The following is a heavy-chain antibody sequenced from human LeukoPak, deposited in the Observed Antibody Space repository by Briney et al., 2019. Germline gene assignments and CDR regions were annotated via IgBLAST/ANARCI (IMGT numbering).Heavy chain of an antibody. D-gene: IGHD3-9*01. CDR3: ARVSLVNYYYHYMDV. V-gene: IGHV1-18*01. CDR2: ISAYNGNT. Sequence: ASVKVSCKASGYTFTSYGISWVRQAPGQGLEWMGWISAYNGNTNYAQKLQGRVTMTTDTSTSTAYMELRSLRSDDTAVYYCARVSLVNYYYHYMDVWGKGTTVTVSS. CDR1: GYTFTSYG. J-gene: IGHJ6*03.